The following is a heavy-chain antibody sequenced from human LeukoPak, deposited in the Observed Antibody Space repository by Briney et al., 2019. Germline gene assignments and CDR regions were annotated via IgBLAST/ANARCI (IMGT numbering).Heavy chain of an antibody. Sequence: SETLSLTCTVAGGSISSYYWSWIRQPPGKGLEWIGYIYYSGSTNYNPSLKSRVTISVDTSKNQFSLKLSSVTAADTAVYYCARGGRDYYDSSGKGDDAFDIWGQGTMVTVSS. CDR1: GGSISSYY. CDR3: ARGGRDYYDSSGKGDDAFDI. J-gene: IGHJ3*02. CDR2: IYYSGST. V-gene: IGHV4-59*01. D-gene: IGHD3-22*01.